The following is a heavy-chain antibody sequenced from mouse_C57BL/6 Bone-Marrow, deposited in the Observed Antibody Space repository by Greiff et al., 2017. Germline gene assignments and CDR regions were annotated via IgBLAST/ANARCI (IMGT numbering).Heavy chain of an antibody. CDR3: ELAYYFDY. Sequence: QVQLQQPGAELVKPGASVKMSCKASGYTFTSYWITWVKQRPGQGLEWIGNIDPSDSETHYNQTFKDKATLTVDKSYSTAYMQLSSLTSEDSAVYYCELAYYFDYWGQGTTLTVSS. D-gene: IGHD4-1*01. J-gene: IGHJ2*01. CDR1: GYTFTSYW. CDR2: IDPSDSET. V-gene: IGHV1-61*01.